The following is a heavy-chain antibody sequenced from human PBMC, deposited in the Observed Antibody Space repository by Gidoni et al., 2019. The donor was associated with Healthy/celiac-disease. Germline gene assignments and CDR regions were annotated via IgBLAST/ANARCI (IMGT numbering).Heavy chain of an antibody. D-gene: IGHD5-18*01. CDR1: GFTVSSNY. J-gene: IGHJ6*02. V-gene: IGHV3-53*01. CDR2: IYSGGST. Sequence: EVQLVESGGGLIQPGGSLRLSCAASGFTVSSNYMSWVRQAPGKGLEWVSVIYSGGSTYYADSVKGRFTISRDNSKNTLYLQMNSLRAEDTAVYYCARASDTAMDYYYYGMDVWGQGTTVTVSS. CDR3: ARASDTAMDYYYYGMDV.